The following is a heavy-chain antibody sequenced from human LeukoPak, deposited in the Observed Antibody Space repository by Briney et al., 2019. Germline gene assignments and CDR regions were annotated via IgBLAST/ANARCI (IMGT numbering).Heavy chain of an antibody. CDR2: IYYSGST. D-gene: IGHD3-16*02. CDR1: GGSISSGGYY. Sequence: SQTLSLTCTVSGGSISSGGYYWSWIRQHPGKGLEWIGYIYYSGSTYYNPSLKSRVTISVDTSKNQFSLKLSSVTAADTAVYYCARATYYDYVWGSYRFDYWGQGTLVTVSS. V-gene: IGHV4-31*03. J-gene: IGHJ4*02. CDR3: ARATYYDYVWGSYRFDY.